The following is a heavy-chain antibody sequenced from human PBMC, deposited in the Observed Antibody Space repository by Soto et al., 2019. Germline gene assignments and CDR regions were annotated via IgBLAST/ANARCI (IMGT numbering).Heavy chain of an antibody. D-gene: IGHD6-13*01. V-gene: IGHV4-59*01. CDR1: GGSISSYY. CDR3: AREGVSSSWYNYYAMDV. Sequence: PSETLSLTCTVSGGSISSYYWSWIRQPPGKGLEWIGYIYYSGSTNYNPSLKSRVTISVDTSKNQFSLKLSSVTAADTAVYYCAREGVSSSWYNYYAMDVWAQGTTVPVSS. CDR2: IYYSGST. J-gene: IGHJ6*02.